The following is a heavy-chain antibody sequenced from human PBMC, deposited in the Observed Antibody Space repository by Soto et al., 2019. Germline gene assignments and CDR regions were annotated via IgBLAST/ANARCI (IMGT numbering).Heavy chain of an antibody. CDR3: AKESYAYGLDV. Sequence: GGSLRLSCAASGCTFSSYGMHWVRQAPGKGLEWVAVISYDGSNKYYAHSVKGRFTISRDNSKNTLYLQMKSLRAEDTAVYYCAKESYAYGLDVWGQGTTVTVS. CDR1: GCTFSSYG. D-gene: IGHD2-2*01. J-gene: IGHJ6*02. V-gene: IGHV3-30*18. CDR2: ISYDGSNK.